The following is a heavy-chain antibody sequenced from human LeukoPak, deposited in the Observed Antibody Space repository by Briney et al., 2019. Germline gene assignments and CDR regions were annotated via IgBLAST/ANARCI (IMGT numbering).Heavy chain of an antibody. V-gene: IGHV1-69*05. CDR1: GGTFSSYA. D-gene: IGHD4-17*01. CDR2: IIPIFGTA. J-gene: IGHJ4*02. Sequence: ASVKVSCTASGGTFSSYAISWVRQAPGQGLEWMGGIIPIFGTANYAQKFQGRVTITTDESTSTAYMELSSLRSEDTAVYYCARDLDYGDYGGDYWGQGTLVTVSS. CDR3: ARDLDYGDYGGDY.